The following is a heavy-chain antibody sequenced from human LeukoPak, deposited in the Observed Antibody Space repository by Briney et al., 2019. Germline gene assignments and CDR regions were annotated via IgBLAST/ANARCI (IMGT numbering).Heavy chain of an antibody. CDR2: IYYSGST. D-gene: IGHD3-22*01. Sequence: SETLSLTCTVSGGSISSSSYYWGWIRQPPGKGLEWIGSIYYSGSTYYNPSLKSRVTIPVDTSKNQFSLKLSSVTAADTAVYYCVGYYYDSSGYYRDYWGQGTLVTVSS. CDR1: GGSISSSSYY. J-gene: IGHJ4*02. V-gene: IGHV4-39*01. CDR3: VGYYYDSSGYYRDY.